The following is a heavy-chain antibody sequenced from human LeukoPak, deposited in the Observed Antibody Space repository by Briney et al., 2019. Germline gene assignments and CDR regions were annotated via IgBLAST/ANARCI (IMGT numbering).Heavy chain of an antibody. CDR3: AKVSGSYYAPPDWFDP. J-gene: IGHJ5*02. D-gene: IGHD1-26*01. CDR1: GFTFSSYA. CDR2: ISGSGGST. V-gene: IGHV3-23*01. Sequence: GGSLRLSCAASGFTFSSYAMSWVRQAPGKGLEWVSAISGSGGSTCYADSVKGRFTISRDNSKNTLYLQMNSLRAEDTAVYYCAKVSGSYYAPPDWFDPWGQGTLVTVSS.